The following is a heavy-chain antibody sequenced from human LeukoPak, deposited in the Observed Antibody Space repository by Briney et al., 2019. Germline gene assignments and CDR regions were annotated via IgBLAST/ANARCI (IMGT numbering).Heavy chain of an antibody. J-gene: IGHJ6*03. CDR2: ISSSSSYI. Sequence: GGSLRLSCAASGFTFSSYSMNWVRQAPGKGLEWVSSISSSSSYIYYADSVKGRFTISRDNAKNSLYLQMNSLRAEDTAVYYCARGGAPGYSSSWASGGYYMDVWGKGTTVTVSS. D-gene: IGHD6-13*01. V-gene: IGHV3-21*01. CDR3: ARGGAPGYSSSWASGGYYMDV. CDR1: GFTFSSYS.